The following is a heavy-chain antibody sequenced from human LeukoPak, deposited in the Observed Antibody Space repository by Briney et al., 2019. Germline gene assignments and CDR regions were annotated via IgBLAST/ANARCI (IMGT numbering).Heavy chain of an antibody. CDR2: IYYSGST. D-gene: IGHD5-12*01. CDR3: ARHGYSGYGTCDY. J-gene: IGHJ4*02. Sequence: SETLSLTCTVSGGSISGSSYYWGWIRQPPGKGLEWIGSIYYSGSTYYNPSLKSRVTISVDTSKNQFSLKLSSVTAADTAVYYCARHGYSGYGTCDYWGQGTLVTVSS. CDR1: GGSISGSSYY. V-gene: IGHV4-39*01.